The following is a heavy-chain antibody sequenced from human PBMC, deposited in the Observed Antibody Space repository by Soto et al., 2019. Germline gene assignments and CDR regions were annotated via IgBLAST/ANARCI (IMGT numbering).Heavy chain of an antibody. CDR2: IYYSGST. D-gene: IGHD5-12*01. CDR1: GGPISSYF. V-gene: IGHV4-59*01. J-gene: IGHJ4*02. CDR3: ARGRWLQLIYFDY. Sequence: SETLSLTCTVSGGPISSYFWSWIRQPPGKGLEWIGCIYYSGSTNYNPSLKSRVTISVDTSKNQFSLNLRSVTAADTAVYYCARGRWLQLIYFDYWGQGTLVTVSS.